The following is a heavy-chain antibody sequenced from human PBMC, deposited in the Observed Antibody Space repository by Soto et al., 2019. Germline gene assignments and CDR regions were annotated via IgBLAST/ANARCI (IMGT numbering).Heavy chain of an antibody. CDR2: VFHTGTT. CDR3: ARSAGWYAVHS. V-gene: IGHV4-4*02. CDR1: GDSVSSPYY. D-gene: IGHD6-19*01. Sequence: QVQLQESGPGLVKPSGTLSLTCAVSGDSVSSPYYWCWVRQPPGKGLGWIGEVFHTGTTSYNPSLRSRVTISMDKSINQFSPDLSSVTAADTAVYYCARSAGWYAVHSWGPGTLVIVSS. J-gene: IGHJ4*02.